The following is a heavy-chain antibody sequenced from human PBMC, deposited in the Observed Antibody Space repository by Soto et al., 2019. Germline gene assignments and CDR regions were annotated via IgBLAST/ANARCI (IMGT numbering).Heavy chain of an antibody. D-gene: IGHD2-15*01. Sequence: GASVKVSCKDSVYTIASYDMSWVRQDPGQGLEWMGWISTYNGNTNYAQKLQGRVTMTTDTSTSTAYMELRSLRSDDTAVYYCARGFRVAATRWWFDPWGQGTLVTVSS. CDR2: ISTYNGNT. J-gene: IGHJ5*02. CDR3: ARGFRVAATRWWFDP. CDR1: VYTIASYD. V-gene: IGHV1-18*01.